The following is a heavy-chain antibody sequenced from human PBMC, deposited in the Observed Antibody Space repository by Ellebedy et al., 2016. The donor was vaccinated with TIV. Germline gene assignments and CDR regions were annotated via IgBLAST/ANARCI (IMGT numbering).Heavy chain of an antibody. D-gene: IGHD5-24*01. CDR2: IYDSGST. Sequence: MPSETLSLTCSVSGGSILRSSSYYWSWLRQSPGKGLEWLGYIYDSGSTKYNPSLESRVTISVNTSKNQFALKMNSVTAADTAVYYCARHRTMVATIGDYLQYWGQGTGVTVSS. CDR1: GGSILRSSSYY. CDR3: ARHRTMVATIGDYLQY. J-gene: IGHJ4*02. V-gene: IGHV4-61*05.